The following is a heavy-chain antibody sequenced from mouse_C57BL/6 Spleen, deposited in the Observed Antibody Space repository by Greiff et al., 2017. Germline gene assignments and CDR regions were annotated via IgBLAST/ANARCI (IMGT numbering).Heavy chain of an antibody. Sequence: VHVKQSGAELVRPGASVKLSCTASGFNIKDYYMHWVKQRPEQGLEWIGRIDPEDGDTEYAPKFQGKATMTADTSSNTAYLQLSSLTSEDTAVYYCTTFTTVVASYYFDYWGQGTTLTVSS. CDR1: GFNIKDYY. CDR3: TTFTTVVASYYFDY. J-gene: IGHJ2*01. CDR2: IDPEDGDT. V-gene: IGHV14-1*01. D-gene: IGHD1-1*01.